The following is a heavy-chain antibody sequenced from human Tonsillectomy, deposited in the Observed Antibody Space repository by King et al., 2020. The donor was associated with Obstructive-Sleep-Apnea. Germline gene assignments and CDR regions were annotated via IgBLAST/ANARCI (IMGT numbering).Heavy chain of an antibody. CDR2: IYYSGST. J-gene: IGHJ4*02. D-gene: IGHD3-22*01. CDR3: AGVRYYESGGYQGYFDY. V-gene: IGHV4-31*03. Sequence: VQLQESGPGLVKPSQTLSLTCTVSGGSISSGGYYWSWIRQYPGKGLEWIGYIYYSGSTYYNPSLKSRVTISVDTSKNQFSLRLSSVTAADTAVYYCAGVRYYESGGYQGYFDYWGQGTLVTVSS. CDR1: GGSISSGGYY.